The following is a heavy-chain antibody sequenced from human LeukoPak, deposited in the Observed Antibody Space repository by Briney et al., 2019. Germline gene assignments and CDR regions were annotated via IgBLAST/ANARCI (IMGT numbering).Heavy chain of an antibody. CDR2: IWYDGSNK. CDR1: GFTFSSYG. J-gene: IGHJ4*02. D-gene: IGHD6-19*01. V-gene: IGHV3-33*01. CDR3: ARDRPSSSGWYNGFDY. Sequence: GGSLRLSCAASGFTFSSYGMHWVRQAPGKGLEWVAVIWYDGSNKYYADSVKGRFTISRDNSKNTLYLQMNSLRAEDTAVYYCARDRPSSSGWYNGFDYWGQGTLVTVSS.